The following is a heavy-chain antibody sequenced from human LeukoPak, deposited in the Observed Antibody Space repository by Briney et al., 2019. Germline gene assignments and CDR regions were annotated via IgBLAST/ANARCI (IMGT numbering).Heavy chain of an antibody. CDR3: ARLYCGGDCYLNWFDP. D-gene: IGHD2-21*02. CDR2: IYPSDSDI. CDR1: GYSFISYW. Sequence: GGSLKISCKGSGYSFISYWIGWVRQMPGKGLEWMGIIYPSDSDITYSPSFQGQVTISADKSISTAYLQWSSLKASDTAMYYCARLYCGGDCYLNWFDPWGQGTLVTVSS. J-gene: IGHJ5*02. V-gene: IGHV5-51*01.